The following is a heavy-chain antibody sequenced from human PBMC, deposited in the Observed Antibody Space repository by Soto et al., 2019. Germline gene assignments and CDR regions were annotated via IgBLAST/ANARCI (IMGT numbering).Heavy chain of an antibody. CDR3: AIGGLGRITIFGVVNGAFDI. V-gene: IGHV3-23*01. CDR1: GFTFSSYA. D-gene: IGHD3-3*01. Sequence: HPGGSLRLSCAASGFTFSSYAMSWVRQAPGKGLEWVSAISGSGGSTYYADSVKGRFTISRDNSKNTLYLQMNSLRAEDTAVYYCAIGGLGRITIFGVVNGAFDIWGQGTMVTVSS. J-gene: IGHJ3*02. CDR2: ISGSGGST.